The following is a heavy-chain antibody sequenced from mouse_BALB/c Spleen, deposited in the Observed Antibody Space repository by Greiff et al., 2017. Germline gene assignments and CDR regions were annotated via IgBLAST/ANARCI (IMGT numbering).Heavy chain of an antibody. Sequence: EVKLVESGGGLVQPGGSRKLSCAASGFTFSSFGMHWVRQAPEKGLEWVAYISSGSSTIYYADTVKGRFTISRDNPKNTLFLQMTSLRSEDTAMYYCARDDGRSMDYWGQGTSVTVSS. D-gene: IGHD2-3*01. CDR1: GFTFSSFG. CDR2: ISSGSSTI. V-gene: IGHV5-17*02. CDR3: ARDDGRSMDY. J-gene: IGHJ4*01.